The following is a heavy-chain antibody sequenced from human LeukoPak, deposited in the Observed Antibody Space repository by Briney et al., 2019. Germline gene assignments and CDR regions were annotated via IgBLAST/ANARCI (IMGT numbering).Heavy chain of an antibody. CDR3: ARDRGSGWYVYFDL. Sequence: ASVKVFCKASGYTFTSYGISWVRQAPGQGLEWMGWLSAYNGNTNYAQKLQGRVTMTTDTSTSTAYMELRSLRSDDTAVYYCARDRGSGWYVYFDLWGRGTLVTVSS. J-gene: IGHJ2*01. CDR1: GYTFTSYG. V-gene: IGHV1-18*01. D-gene: IGHD6-19*01. CDR2: LSAYNGNT.